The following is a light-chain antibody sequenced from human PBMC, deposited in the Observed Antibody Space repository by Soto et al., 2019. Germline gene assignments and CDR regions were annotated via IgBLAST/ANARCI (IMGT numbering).Light chain of an antibody. Sequence: IVMTQTQLSSPVTLGQPSSISCRSSQSLAHSDGNSYLSWLQQRPGQPPRLLIYKISNRLSGVPDRFSGSGAGTDFTLKISRVEPEDVGVYYCMQTTQFPLTFGQGTKVDIK. CDR3: MQTTQFPLT. V-gene: IGKV2-24*01. J-gene: IGKJ1*01. CDR1: QSLAHSDGNSY. CDR2: KIS.